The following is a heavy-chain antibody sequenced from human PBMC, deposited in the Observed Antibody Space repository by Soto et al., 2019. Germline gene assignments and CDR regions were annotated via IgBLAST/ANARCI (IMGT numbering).Heavy chain of an antibody. Sequence: KPSETLSLTCTVSGGSISSGDYYWSWIRQPPGKGLEWIGYIYYSGSTYYNPSLKSRVTISVDTSKNQFSLKLSSVTAADTAVYYCARVVVTRNYYDSSGYSIVAFDIWGQGTMVTVSS. J-gene: IGHJ3*02. V-gene: IGHV4-30-4*01. CDR3: ARVVVTRNYYDSSGYSIVAFDI. CDR2: IYYSGST. D-gene: IGHD3-22*01. CDR1: GGSISSGDYY.